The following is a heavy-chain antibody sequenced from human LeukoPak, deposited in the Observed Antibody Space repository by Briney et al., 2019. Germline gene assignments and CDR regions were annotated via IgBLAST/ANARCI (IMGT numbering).Heavy chain of an antibody. CDR2: ISSNGGST. V-gene: IGHV3-64*01. D-gene: IGHD1-26*01. Sequence: PGGSLRLSCAASGFTFSNYAMHWVRQAPGKGLEYVSAISSNGGSTYYANSVQGRFIISRYNSKNTLYLQMGRLRAEDMAVYYCARVQVGATGGGLDYWGQGTLDTVSS. CDR1: GFTFSNYA. CDR3: ARVQVGATGGGLDY. J-gene: IGHJ4*02.